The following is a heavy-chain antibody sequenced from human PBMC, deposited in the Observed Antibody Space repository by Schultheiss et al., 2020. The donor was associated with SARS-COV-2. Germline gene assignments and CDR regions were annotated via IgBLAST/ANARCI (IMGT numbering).Heavy chain of an antibody. V-gene: IGHV3-9*01. Sequence: GGSLRLSCAASGFTFDDYAMHWVRQAPGKGLEWVSGISWNSGSIGYADSVKGRFTISRDNAKNSLYLQMNSLRAEDTAVYYCAKDHAAEGYWGQGTLVTVAS. D-gene: IGHD6-13*01. CDR3: AKDHAAEGY. J-gene: IGHJ4*02. CDR2: ISWNSGSI. CDR1: GFTFDDYA.